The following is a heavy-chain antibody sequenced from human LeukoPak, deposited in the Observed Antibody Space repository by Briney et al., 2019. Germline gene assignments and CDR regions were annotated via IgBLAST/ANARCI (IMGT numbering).Heavy chain of an antibody. CDR2: INPNSGGT. CDR3: ARDTGLRGSGNYLIAY. D-gene: IGHD3-10*01. Sequence: ASVKVSCKASGYTFTGYYMHWVRQAPGQGLEWMGWINPNSGGTNYAQKFQGRVTMTRNTSISTAYMELSSLRSDDTAVYYCARDTGLRGSGNYLIAYWGQGTMVTVSS. CDR1: GYTFTGYY. V-gene: IGHV1-2*02. J-gene: IGHJ4*02.